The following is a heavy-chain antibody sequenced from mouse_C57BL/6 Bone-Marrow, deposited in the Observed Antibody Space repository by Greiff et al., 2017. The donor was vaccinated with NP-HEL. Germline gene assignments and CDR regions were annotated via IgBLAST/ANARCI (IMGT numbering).Heavy chain of an antibody. Sequence: EVQLQQSGAELVRPGASVKLSCTASGFNIKDDYMHWVKPRPEQGLEWIGWIDPENGDTEYASKFQGKATITADTSSNTAYLQLSSLTSEDTAVYYCTPYYYGPFDYWGQGTTLTVSS. CDR1: GFNIKDDY. D-gene: IGHD1-1*01. CDR3: TPYYYGPFDY. CDR2: IDPENGDT. J-gene: IGHJ2*01. V-gene: IGHV14-4*01.